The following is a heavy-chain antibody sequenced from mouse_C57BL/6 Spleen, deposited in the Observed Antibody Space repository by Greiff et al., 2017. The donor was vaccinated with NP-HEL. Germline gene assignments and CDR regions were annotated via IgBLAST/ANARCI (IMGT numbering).Heavy chain of an antibody. CDR3: ARRGYDYDGTVYYAMDY. V-gene: IGHV5-17*01. Sequence: VQLVESGGGLVKPGGSLKLSCAASGFTFSDYGMHWVRQAPEKGLEWVAYISSGSSTIYYADTVKGRFTISRDNAKNTLFLQMTSLRSEDTAMYYCARRGYDYDGTVYYAMDYWGQGTSVTVSS. D-gene: IGHD2-4*01. J-gene: IGHJ4*01. CDR1: GFTFSDYG. CDR2: ISSGSSTI.